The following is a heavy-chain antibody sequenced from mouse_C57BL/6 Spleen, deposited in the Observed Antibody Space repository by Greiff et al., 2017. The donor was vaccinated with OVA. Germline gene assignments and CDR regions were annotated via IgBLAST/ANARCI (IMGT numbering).Heavy chain of an antibody. V-gene: IGHV14-3*01. CDR2: IDPANGNT. CDR1: GFNIKNTY. Sequence: VQLKESVAELVRPGASVKLSCTASGFNIKNTYMHWVKQRPEQGLEWIGRIDPANGNTKYAPKFQGKATITADTSSNTAYLQLSSLTSEDTAIYYCAPIYYGNYEGFAYWGQGTLVTVSA. D-gene: IGHD2-1*01. CDR3: APIYYGNYEGFAY. J-gene: IGHJ3*01.